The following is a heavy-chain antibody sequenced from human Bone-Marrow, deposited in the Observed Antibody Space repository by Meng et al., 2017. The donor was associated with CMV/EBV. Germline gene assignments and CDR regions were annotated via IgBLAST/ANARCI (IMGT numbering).Heavy chain of an antibody. Sequence: GSLRLSCTVSGGSISSYYWSWIRQPPGKGLEWLGYIYYSGSTNYNPSLNSRVTISVDTSKNQFSLKLSSVTAADTAVYYCARSKPYSSSWLPAFDYWGQGTLVTVSS. V-gene: IGHV4-59*01. CDR2: IYYSGST. D-gene: IGHD6-13*01. CDR3: ARSKPYSSSWLPAFDY. CDR1: GGSISSYY. J-gene: IGHJ4*02.